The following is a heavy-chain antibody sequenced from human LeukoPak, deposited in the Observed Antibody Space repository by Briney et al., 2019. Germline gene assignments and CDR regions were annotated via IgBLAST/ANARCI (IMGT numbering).Heavy chain of an antibody. CDR3: ARDRESYCTGGSCYSTGDY. V-gene: IGHV3-21*01. Sequence: PGGSLRLSCAASGFTFSSYSMNWVRQAPGKGLEWVSSISSSSSYIYYADSVKGRFTMSRDNAKNSLYLQMNSLRAEDTAVYYCARDRESYCTGGSCYSTGDYWGPRTLVTVSS. D-gene: IGHD2-15*01. J-gene: IGHJ4*02. CDR2: ISSSSSYI. CDR1: GFTFSSYS.